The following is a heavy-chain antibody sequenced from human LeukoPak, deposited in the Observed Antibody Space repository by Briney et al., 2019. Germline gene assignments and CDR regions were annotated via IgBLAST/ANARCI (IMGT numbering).Heavy chain of an antibody. CDR1: GFTFSSYW. D-gene: IGHD6-19*01. J-gene: IGHJ4*02. CDR2: INSDGTSA. V-gene: IGHV3-74*01. CDR3: PRGGVGCFDY. Sequence: PGGSLRLSCAASGFTFSSYWIHWDRQAPGKGLVWVSHINSDGTSATYADSVKGRLTISRDNDKNTVYLQMNSLRAEDTAVYYCPRGGVGCFDYWGQGALVTVSS.